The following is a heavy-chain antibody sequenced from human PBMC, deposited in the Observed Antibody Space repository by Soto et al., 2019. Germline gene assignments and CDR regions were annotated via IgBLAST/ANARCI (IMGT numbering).Heavy chain of an antibody. CDR1: GFTFSSSW. D-gene: IGHD3-10*01. CDR2: IKGDGSEK. J-gene: IGHJ4*02. V-gene: IGHV3-7*05. Sequence: EVQLVESGGGLVQPGESLRLSCAGSGFTFSSSWMSWVRQAPGKGPEWVANIKGDGSEKYYADPVKGRFTIARDNAKNALYLQMNSLTAEDTAIYDGAKSAFGGQGTRVTGAS. CDR3: AKSAF.